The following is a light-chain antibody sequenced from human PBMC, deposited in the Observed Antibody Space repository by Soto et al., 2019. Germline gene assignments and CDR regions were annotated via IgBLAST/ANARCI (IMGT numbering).Light chain of an antibody. V-gene: IGLV2-14*01. CDR3: SSYTSSITLV. CDR2: EVS. CDR1: SSDVGGYNY. J-gene: IGLJ1*01. Sequence: QAARTQPAWVTGSIGELTTISCTGTSSDVGGYNYASWYQQHPGKAPKLMIYEVSNRPSGVSNRFSGSKSGNTASLTISGLQAEDEADYYCSSYTSSITLVFGTGPKVTVL.